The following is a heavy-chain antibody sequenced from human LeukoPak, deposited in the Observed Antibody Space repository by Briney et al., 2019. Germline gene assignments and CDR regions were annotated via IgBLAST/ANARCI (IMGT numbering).Heavy chain of an antibody. CDR3: AIRRVAVASAPFDH. V-gene: IGHV1-24*01. D-gene: IGHD6-19*01. J-gene: IGHJ5*02. CDR2: SDPKDKT. CDR1: VRTLSLFS. Sequence: GPTASVSREVSVRTLSLFSLLGVPEVPGKGLECEGGSDPKDKTFYAQNFEGRATLTEVTSTDTAYMELSSLIFEDTAVYYCAIRRVAVASAPFDHWGQGTLVTVSS.